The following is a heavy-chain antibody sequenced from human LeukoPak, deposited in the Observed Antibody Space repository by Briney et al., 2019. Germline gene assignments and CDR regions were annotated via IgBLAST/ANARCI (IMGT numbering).Heavy chain of an antibody. J-gene: IGHJ4*01. D-gene: IGHD2-8*01. CDR3: STDPRLLIY. CDR2: ISGSGSDI. Sequence: GGSLRLSCVVSGFGFSDSYMTWIRQTPGKGLEWLAYISGSGSDIYYADSVKGRFTISRDNAKNSLYLQMNSLRPDDTALYYCSTDPRLLIYWGHGTLVTVSS. V-gene: IGHV3-11*01. CDR1: GFGFSDSY.